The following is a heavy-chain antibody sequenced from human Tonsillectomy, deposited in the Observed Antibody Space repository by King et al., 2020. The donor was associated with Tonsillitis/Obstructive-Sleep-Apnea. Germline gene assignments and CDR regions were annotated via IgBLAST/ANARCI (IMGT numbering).Heavy chain of an antibody. J-gene: IGHJ6*04. CDR2: IRSSSSTI. CDR3: AREYCSSTSCQEDV. Sequence: VQLVESGGGLVQPGGSLRLSSAASGFTFSNYSVNWVRQAPGKGLEWVSYIRSSSSTIYYADSVKGRFTISRDNAKNSLYLQMNSLRDEDTAVYYCAREYCSSTSCQEDVWGKGTTVTVSS. V-gene: IGHV3-48*02. CDR1: GFTFSNYS. D-gene: IGHD2-2*01.